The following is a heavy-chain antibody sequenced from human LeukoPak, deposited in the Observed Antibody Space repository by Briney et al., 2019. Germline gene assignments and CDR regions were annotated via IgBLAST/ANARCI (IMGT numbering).Heavy chain of an antibody. CDR3: ARDGDDGYFDP. Sequence: GGSLRLSCAASGFTFSNCAMSWVRQAPGKGLEWVSYISSSSSTIYYADSVKGRFTISRDNAKNSLYLQMNSLRAEDTAVYYCARDGDDGYFDPWGQGTLVTVSS. CDR1: GFTFSNCA. J-gene: IGHJ5*02. CDR2: ISSSSSTI. V-gene: IGHV3-48*01. D-gene: IGHD2-21*01.